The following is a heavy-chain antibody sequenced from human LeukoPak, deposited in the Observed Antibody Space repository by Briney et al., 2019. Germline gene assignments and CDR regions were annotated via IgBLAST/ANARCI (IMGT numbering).Heavy chain of an antibody. Sequence: ASVKLSCKASGYNFASHTIHWVRHAPGQSVEWMGWINAGNGNTKYSQKFQGRVTTSRDTSASTAYMELSSLRSEDTAVFYCARDRRYYVSGGKDGFDIWGQGTMVTVSS. V-gene: IGHV1-3*01. D-gene: IGHD3-10*01. CDR2: INAGNGNT. J-gene: IGHJ3*02. CDR1: GYNFASHT. CDR3: ARDRRYYVSGGKDGFDI.